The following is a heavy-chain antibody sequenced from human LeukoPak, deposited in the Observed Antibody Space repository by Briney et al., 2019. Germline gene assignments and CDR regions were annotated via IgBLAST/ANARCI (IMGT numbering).Heavy chain of an antibody. J-gene: IGHJ6*03. CDR3: ARDRYSYAVYYMDV. CDR2: IYSGGST. Sequence: GGSLRLSCAASGFTVSSNYMSWVRQAPGKGLEWVSVIYSGGSTYYADSVKGRFTISRDNSKNTLYLQMNSLRAEDTAVYYCARDRYSYAVYYMDVWGKGTTVTVSS. V-gene: IGHV3-66*02. CDR1: GFTVSSNY. D-gene: IGHD5-18*01.